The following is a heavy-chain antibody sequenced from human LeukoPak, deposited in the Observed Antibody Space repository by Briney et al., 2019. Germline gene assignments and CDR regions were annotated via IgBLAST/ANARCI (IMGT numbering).Heavy chain of an antibody. CDR2: IRYDGSNK. V-gene: IGHV3-30*02. CDR1: GFTFSSYG. D-gene: IGHD6-13*01. Sequence: GGSLRLSCAASGFTFSSYGIHWVRQAPGKGLEWVAFIRYDGSNKYYADSVRGRFTISRDNSKNTLYLQMNSLRAEDTAVYYCAKGSDSYSSSWFGYWGQGTLVTVSS. J-gene: IGHJ4*02. CDR3: AKGSDSYSSSWFGY.